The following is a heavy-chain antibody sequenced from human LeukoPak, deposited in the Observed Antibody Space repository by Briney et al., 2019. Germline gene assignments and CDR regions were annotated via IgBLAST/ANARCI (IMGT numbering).Heavy chain of an antibody. CDR2: ISPSGST. Sequence: SETLSLTCTVSGGSINGGNYYWTWLRQPAGKGLEWIGRISPSGSTNHNPSLTSRVTISVDTSKNQFSLKLNFVTAADTAVYYCGSPRLSLYSSGSGVHPRRGDAFDIWGQGTMVTVSS. CDR1: GGSINGGNYY. CDR3: GSPRLSLYSSGSGVHPRRGDAFDI. J-gene: IGHJ3*02. V-gene: IGHV4-61*02. D-gene: IGHD6-19*01.